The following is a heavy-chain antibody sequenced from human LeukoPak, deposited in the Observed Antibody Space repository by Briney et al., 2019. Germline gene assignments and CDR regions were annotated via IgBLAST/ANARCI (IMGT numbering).Heavy chain of an antibody. J-gene: IGHJ3*02. CDR2: ISTTSSSI. CDR1: GFTFSSYS. CDR3: AREGYTSIVGALDAFDI. D-gene: IGHD1-26*01. Sequence: PGGSLRLSCAASGFTFSSYSMNWVRQAPGKGLEWVSYISTTSSSIYYADSVKGRFTISRDNAKNSLSLQMNSLRVEDTAVYYCAREGYTSIVGALDAFDIWGQGTMVTVSS. V-gene: IGHV3-48*04.